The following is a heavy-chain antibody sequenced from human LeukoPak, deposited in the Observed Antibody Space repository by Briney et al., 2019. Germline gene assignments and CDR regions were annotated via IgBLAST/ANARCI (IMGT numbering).Heavy chain of an antibody. D-gene: IGHD6-19*01. CDR1: GFTFSSYW. J-gene: IGHJ2*01. Sequence: PGGSLRVSCAASGFTFSSYWIHWVRQAPGKGLVWVSRVNSDGSRTSYADSVKGRFTISRDNAKDSLYLQMNSLRVEDTAVYYCARGVAGTWYFDLWGRGTLVTVSS. CDR2: VNSDGSRT. V-gene: IGHV3-74*01. CDR3: ARGVAGTWYFDL.